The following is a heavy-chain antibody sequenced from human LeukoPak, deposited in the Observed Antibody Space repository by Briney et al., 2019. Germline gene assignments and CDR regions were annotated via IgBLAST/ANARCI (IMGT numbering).Heavy chain of an antibody. Sequence: SETLSLTCAVSVYSINSGYYWGWIRQPPGKGLEWIGTIYHSGDTYYNPSLKSRVTISVDTSKNQVSLKLSSVTAADTAVYYCVRERYYYDDSGYSAPGWFDPWGQGTLVTVSS. CDR3: VRERYYYDDSGYSAPGWFDP. J-gene: IGHJ5*02. CDR2: IYHSGDT. D-gene: IGHD3-22*01. CDR1: VYSINSGYY. V-gene: IGHV4-38-2*01.